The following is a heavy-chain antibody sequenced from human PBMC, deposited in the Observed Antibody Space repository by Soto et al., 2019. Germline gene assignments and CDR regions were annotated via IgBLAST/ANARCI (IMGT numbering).Heavy chain of an antibody. V-gene: IGHV3-33*01. CDR2: IWYDGSNK. Sequence: QVQLVESGGGVVQPGRSLRLSCAASGFTFSSYGMHWVRQAPGKGLEWVAVIWYDGSNKYYADSVKGRFTISRDNSENTLYLQMNSLRAEDTAVYYCARAGSRGDYYYYGMDVWGQGTTVTVSS. CDR1: GFTFSSYG. D-gene: IGHD2-15*01. J-gene: IGHJ6*02. CDR3: ARAGSRGDYYYYGMDV.